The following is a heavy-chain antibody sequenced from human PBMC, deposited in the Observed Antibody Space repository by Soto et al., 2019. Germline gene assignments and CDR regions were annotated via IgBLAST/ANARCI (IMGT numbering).Heavy chain of an antibody. CDR1: GYTFTSYG. Sequence: ASVKVSCKASGYTFTSYGISWVRQTPGQGPEWMGGIIPIFGTANYAQKFQGRVTITADESTSTAYMELSSLRSEDTAVYYCARGKVAAPDAFDIWGQGTMVTVSS. V-gene: IGHV1-69*13. D-gene: IGHD6-19*01. J-gene: IGHJ3*02. CDR2: IIPIFGTA. CDR3: ARGKVAAPDAFDI.